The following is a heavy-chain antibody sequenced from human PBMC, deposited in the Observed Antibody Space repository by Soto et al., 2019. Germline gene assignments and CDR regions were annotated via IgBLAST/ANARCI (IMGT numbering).Heavy chain of an antibody. V-gene: IGHV6-1*01. Sequence: SQTLSLTCVISGDSVSSNSAAWNWIRQSPSRGLEWLGRTYYRSKWYNDYAVSVKSRIIIDPDTSKNQFSLQLNSVTLEDTAVYYCARVWGGTSIDSNYYYMDVWGKGTTVTVSS. CDR3: ARVWGGTSIDSNYYYMDV. CDR2: TYYRSKWYN. CDR1: GDSVSSNSAA. D-gene: IGHD3-16*01. J-gene: IGHJ6*03.